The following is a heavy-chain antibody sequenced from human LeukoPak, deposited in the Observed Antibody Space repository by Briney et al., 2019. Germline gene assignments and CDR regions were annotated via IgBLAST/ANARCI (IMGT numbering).Heavy chain of an antibody. CDR2: IYYSGST. Sequence: SETLSLTCTVSGGSISSSSYYWGWIRQPPGKGLEWIGSIYYSGSTYYNPSLKSRVTISVDTSKNQFSLKLSSVTAADTAVYYCARHEYARGSGYSLHYWGQGTLVTVSS. J-gene: IGHJ4*02. D-gene: IGHD3-22*01. V-gene: IGHV4-39*01. CDR1: GGSISSSSYY. CDR3: ARHEYARGSGYSLHY.